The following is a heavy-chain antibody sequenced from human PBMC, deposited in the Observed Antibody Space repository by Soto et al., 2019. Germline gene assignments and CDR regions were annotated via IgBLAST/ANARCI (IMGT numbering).Heavy chain of an antibody. CDR1: GFTFSSYA. CDR3: AREFYDFWSGYVYGMDV. J-gene: IGHJ6*02. V-gene: IGHV3-30-3*01. Sequence: GGSLRLSCAASGFTFSSYAMHWVRQAPGKGLEWVAVISYDGSNKYYADSVKGRFTISRDNSKNTLYLQMNSLRAEDTAVYYCAREFYDFWSGYVYGMDVWGQGTTVTVSS. CDR2: ISYDGSNK. D-gene: IGHD3-3*01.